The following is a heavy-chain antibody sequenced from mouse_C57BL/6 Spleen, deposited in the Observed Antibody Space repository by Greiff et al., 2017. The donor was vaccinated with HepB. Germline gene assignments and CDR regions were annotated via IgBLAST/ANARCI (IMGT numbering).Heavy chain of an antibody. CDR1: GYTFTDYY. J-gene: IGHJ1*03. D-gene: IGHD1-1*01. V-gene: IGHV1-19*01. Sequence: VQLQQSGPVLVKPGASVKMSCKASGYTFTDYYMNWVKQSHGKSLEWIGVINPYNGGTSYNQKFKGKATLTVDKSSSTAYMELNSLTSEDSAVYYCARVGYYYGSSYGRYFDVWGTGTTVTVS. CDR3: ARVGYYYGSSYGRYFDV. CDR2: INPYNGGT.